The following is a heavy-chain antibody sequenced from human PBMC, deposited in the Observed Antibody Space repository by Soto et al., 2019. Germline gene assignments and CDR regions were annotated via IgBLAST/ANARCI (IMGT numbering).Heavy chain of an antibody. J-gene: IGHJ4*02. D-gene: IGHD5-12*01. Sequence: QITLKESGPTLVKPTQTLTLTCTFSGFSLSTSGVGVGWIRQPPGKALEWLALIYWDDDKRYSPSLKSRLTITNDPSKTQVVLTMTTIDPVDTATYYCAHRPDIVATIGYFHYWGQGTLVTVSS. CDR3: AHRPDIVATIGYFHY. CDR2: IYWDDDK. CDR1: GFSLSTSGVG. V-gene: IGHV2-5*02.